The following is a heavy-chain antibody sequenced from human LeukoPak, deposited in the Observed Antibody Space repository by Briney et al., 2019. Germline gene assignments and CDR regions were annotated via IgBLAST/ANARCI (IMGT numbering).Heavy chain of an antibody. CDR2: INTDGSST. J-gene: IGHJ4*02. CDR3: ARDQGGSYDPDFDY. V-gene: IGHV3-74*01. CDR1: GFTFSSYW. Sequence: GGSLRLSCAASGFTFSSYWMYWVRQARGKGLVWVSRINTDGSSTNYADSVKGRFTISRDKAKNPLYLQMNSLRAEDTAVYYCARDQGGSYDPDFDYWGQGTLVTVSS. D-gene: IGHD1-26*01.